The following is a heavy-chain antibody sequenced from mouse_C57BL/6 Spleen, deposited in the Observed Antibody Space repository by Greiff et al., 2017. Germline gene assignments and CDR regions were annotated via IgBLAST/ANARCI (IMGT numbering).Heavy chain of an antibody. CDR2: IYPGSGST. Sequence: QVQLQQPGAELVKPGASVKMSCKASGYTFTSYWLTWVKQRPGQGLEWIGDIYPGSGSTNYNEKFKSKATLTVDTSSSTAYMQLSSLTAEDSAVYYCAKSNGYYFDYWGQGTTLTVSS. CDR3: AKSNGYYFDY. CDR1: GYTFTSYW. J-gene: IGHJ2*01. V-gene: IGHV1-55*01. D-gene: IGHD1-3*01.